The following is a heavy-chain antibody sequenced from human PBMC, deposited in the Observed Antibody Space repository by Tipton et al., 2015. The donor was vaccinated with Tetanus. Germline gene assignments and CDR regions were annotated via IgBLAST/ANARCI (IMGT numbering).Heavy chain of an antibody. CDR3: ARQDTLNYYYVGYFHD. CDR2: IYYSGST. CDR1: GGSFSNGDYY. J-gene: IGHJ1*01. Sequence: TLSLTCAVYGGSFSNGDYYWSWIRQPPGKGLESIGYIYYSGSTYYNPSLKSRVTISVDTSKNQFSLRLSPVTAADTAVYYCARQDTLNYYYVGYFHDWGQGTLVTVSS. D-gene: IGHD3-22*01. V-gene: IGHV4-30-4*01.